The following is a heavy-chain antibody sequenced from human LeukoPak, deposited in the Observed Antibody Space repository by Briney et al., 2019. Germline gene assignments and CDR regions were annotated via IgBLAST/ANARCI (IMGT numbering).Heavy chain of an antibody. CDR3: ARESFAHYYYYYMDV. CDR1: GGSFSGYY. Sequence: SETLSLTCAVYGGSFSGYYWSWIRQPPGKGLEWIGEINHSGSTNYNPSLKSRVTISVDTSKNQFSLKLSSVTAADTAAYYCARESFAHYYYYYMDVRGKGTTVTVSS. V-gene: IGHV4-34*01. CDR2: INHSGST. J-gene: IGHJ6*03.